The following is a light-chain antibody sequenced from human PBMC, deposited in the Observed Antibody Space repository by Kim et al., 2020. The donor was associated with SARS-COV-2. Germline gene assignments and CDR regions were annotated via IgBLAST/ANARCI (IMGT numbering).Light chain of an antibody. CDR3: SSYTSSSTLKV. Sequence: SITISCTGTSSDVGGYNYVSWYQQHPGKAPKLMIYDVSNRPSGVSNRFSGSKSGNTASLTISGLQAEDEADYYCSSYTSSSTLKVFGGGTKLTVL. CDR1: SSDVGGYNY. V-gene: IGLV2-14*03. CDR2: DVS. J-gene: IGLJ3*02.